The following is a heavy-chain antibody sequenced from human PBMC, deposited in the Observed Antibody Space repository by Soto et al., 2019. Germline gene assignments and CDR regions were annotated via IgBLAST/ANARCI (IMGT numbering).Heavy chain of an antibody. Sequence: SVKVSCKASGFTFTNSAVQWVRQARGQSLEWIGWIVVGSGNTNYAQKFQERVAFTRDMSTSTAYMDLSSLTSDDTAVYYCAADPSQQLHHYGGFGRDRAENYYYGMDVWGQGTTVTVSS. CDR1: GFTFTNSA. J-gene: IGHJ6*02. V-gene: IGHV1-58*01. CDR2: IVVGSGNT. CDR3: AADPSQQLHHYGGFGRDRAENYYYGMDV. D-gene: IGHD3-10*01.